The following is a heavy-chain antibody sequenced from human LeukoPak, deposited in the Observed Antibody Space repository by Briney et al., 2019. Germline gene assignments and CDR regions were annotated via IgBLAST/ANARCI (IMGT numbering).Heavy chain of an antibody. CDR3: AKDGTYYYDSSGSN. Sequence: GGSLRLSCAASGFTFSSYAMSWVRQAPGKGLEWVSAISGSGGSTYYADSVKGRFTISRDNSKNTLYLQMNSLRAEDTAVYYCAKDGTYYYDSSGSNWGQGTLVTVSP. CDR1: GFTFSSYA. CDR2: ISGSGGST. V-gene: IGHV3-23*01. D-gene: IGHD3-22*01. J-gene: IGHJ4*02.